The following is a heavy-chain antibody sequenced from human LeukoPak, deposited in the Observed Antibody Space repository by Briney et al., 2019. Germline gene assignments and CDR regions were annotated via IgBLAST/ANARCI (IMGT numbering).Heavy chain of an antibody. CDR2: IYYSGST. V-gene: IGHV4-30-4*02. CDR1: GGSISSGDYY. Sequence: SETLSLTCTVSGGSISSGDYYWSWIRQPPGKGLEWIGYIYYSGSTYYNPSLKSRVTISVDTSKNQFSLKLSSVTAADTAVYYCATTGTGTRAFDIWGQGTMVTVSS. D-gene: IGHD1-1*01. J-gene: IGHJ3*02. CDR3: ATTGTGTRAFDI.